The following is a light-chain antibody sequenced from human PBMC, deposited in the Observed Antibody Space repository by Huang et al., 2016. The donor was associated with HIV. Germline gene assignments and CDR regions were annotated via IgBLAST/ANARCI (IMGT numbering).Light chain of an antibody. CDR2: DAS. Sequence: DIQMTQSPSSLSASVGDRVTITCQASQDITNYLNWDQQKPGKAPKLLIYDASNLETGVPSRVSGSGSGTDFTFTSTSLQPEDIATYYCQQYDNLPLTFGGGTKVEIK. V-gene: IGKV1-33*01. J-gene: IGKJ4*01. CDR1: QDITNY. CDR3: QQYDNLPLT.